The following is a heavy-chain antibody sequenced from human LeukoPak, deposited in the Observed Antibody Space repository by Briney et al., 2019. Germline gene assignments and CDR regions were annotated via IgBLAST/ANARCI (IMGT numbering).Heavy chain of an antibody. V-gene: IGHV4-59*01. CDR2: IYYSGST. CDR1: GGSISSYY. J-gene: IGHJ4*02. CDR3: ARVGSSTNGEIDY. Sequence: SETLSLTCTVSGGSISSYYWSWIRQPPGKGLEWIGYIYYSGSTNYNPSLKSRVTISVDTSKNQFSLKLSSVTAADTAVYYCARVGSSTNGEIDYWGQGTLVTVSS. D-gene: IGHD2-2*01.